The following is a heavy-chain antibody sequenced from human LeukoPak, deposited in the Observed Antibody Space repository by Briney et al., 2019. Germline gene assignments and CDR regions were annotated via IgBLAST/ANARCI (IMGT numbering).Heavy chain of an antibody. CDR3: ARHNYNRNAFDI. J-gene: IGHJ3*02. V-gene: IGHV4-34*01. Sequence: SETLSLTCTVSGGSISSYYWSWIRQPPGKGLEWIGEINHSGSTNYNPSLKSRVTISVDTSKNQFSLKLSSVTAADTAVYYCARHNYNRNAFDIWGQGTMVTVSS. CDR2: INHSGST. D-gene: IGHD3-10*01. CDR1: GGSISSYY.